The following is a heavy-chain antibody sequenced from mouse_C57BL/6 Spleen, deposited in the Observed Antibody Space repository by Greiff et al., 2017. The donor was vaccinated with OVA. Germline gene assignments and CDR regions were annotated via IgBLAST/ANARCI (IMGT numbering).Heavy chain of an antibody. CDR3: ARARRGYGEYYFDY. CDR1: GYTFTSYW. V-gene: IGHV1-50*01. J-gene: IGHJ2*01. D-gene: IGHD1-1*02. CDR2: IDPSDSYT. Sequence: QVQLQQPGAELVKPGASVKLSCKASGYTFTSYWMQWVKQRPGQGLEWIGEIDPSDSYTNYNQKFKGKATLTVDTSSSTAYMQLSSLTSEDSAVYYCARARRGYGEYYFDYWGQGTTLTVSS.